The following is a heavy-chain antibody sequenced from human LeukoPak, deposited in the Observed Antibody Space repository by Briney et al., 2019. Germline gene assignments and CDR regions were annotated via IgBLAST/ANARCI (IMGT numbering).Heavy chain of an antibody. J-gene: IGHJ4*02. Sequence: SETLSLTCDVSGGSVTTSNYFWGWIRQPPGKGLEWIGNVHYLGNTYYTYYNPSLKSRVTILVDTSKNQFSLNLISVTAADTAVYFCARMCNNGHCYPAGTDHWGQGILVTASS. CDR2: VHYLGNT. CDR3: ARMCNNGHCYPAGTDH. CDR1: GGSVTTSNYF. V-gene: IGHV4-39*01. D-gene: IGHD2-8*01.